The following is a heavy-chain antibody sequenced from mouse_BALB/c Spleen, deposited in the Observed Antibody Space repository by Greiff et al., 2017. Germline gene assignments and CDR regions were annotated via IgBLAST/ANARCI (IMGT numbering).Heavy chain of an antibody. J-gene: IGHJ1*01. CDR1: GFTFTDYY. Sequence: EVKVVESGGGLVQPGGSLRLSCATSGFTFTDYYMSWVRQPPGKALEWLGFIRHKANGYTTEYSASVKGRFTISRDNSQSILYLQMNTLRAEDSATYYCARGYYVNYGWYFDVWGAGTTVTVSS. V-gene: IGHV7-3*02. CDR2: IRHKANGYTT. CDR3: ARGYYVNYGWYFDV. D-gene: IGHD2-1*01.